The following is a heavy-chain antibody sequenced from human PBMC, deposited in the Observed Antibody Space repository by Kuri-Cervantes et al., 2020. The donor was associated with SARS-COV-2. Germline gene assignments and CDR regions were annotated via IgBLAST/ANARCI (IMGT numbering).Heavy chain of an antibody. CDR3: ARGFLEWLDY. Sequence: GESLKISCAASGFTFSSYAMHWVRQAPGKGLEWVAVISYDGSNKYHADSVKGRFTISRDNSKNTLYLQMNSLRAEDTAVYYCARGFLEWLDYWGQGTLVTVSS. J-gene: IGHJ4*02. CDR1: GFTFSSYA. CDR2: ISYDGSNK. V-gene: IGHV3-30-3*01. D-gene: IGHD3-3*01.